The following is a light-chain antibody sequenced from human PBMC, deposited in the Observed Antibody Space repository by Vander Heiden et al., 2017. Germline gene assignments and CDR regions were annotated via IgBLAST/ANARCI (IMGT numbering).Light chain of an antibody. CDR1: SSDVGAYNY. Sequence: QSALTQPPSASVSPVQSVTISCTGTSSDVGAYNYVSWYQQHPGKAPKVMIYEVSKRPSGVADRFSGSKSGNTASLTVSGLRADDEADYYCSAYAGRSNYVVFGGGTKLTVL. V-gene: IGLV2-8*01. CDR3: SAYAGRSNYVV. CDR2: EVS. J-gene: IGLJ2*01.